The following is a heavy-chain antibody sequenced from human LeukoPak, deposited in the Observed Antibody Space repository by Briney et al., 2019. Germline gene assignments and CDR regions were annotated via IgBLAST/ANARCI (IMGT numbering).Heavy chain of an antibody. Sequence: TLSLSRAVSNGSISSYYWSWLRPPPGKGLGWIGYIYYSGSTNYNPFLKTRVTISVDRSKNQFSLRLSSVTAADTAVYYCARMTYGDYILDYWGQGTLVTVSS. J-gene: IGHJ4*02. CDR3: ARMTYGDYILDY. V-gene: IGHV4-59*01. D-gene: IGHD4-17*01. CDR2: IYYSGST. CDR1: NGSISSYY.